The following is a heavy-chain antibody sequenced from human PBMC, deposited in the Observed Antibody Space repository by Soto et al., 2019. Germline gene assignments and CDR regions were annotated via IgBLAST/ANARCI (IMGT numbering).Heavy chain of an antibody. CDR2: IWHDGKSK. CDR1: GFTFSNFG. Sequence: GSLRLSCVASGFTFSNFGMHWVRQAPGKGLEWVAVIWHDGKSKYYADSAEGRFTVSRDNSKNTLFLQMNSLTAEGTAVYYCARDPGQDEAMDYWGQGTLVTSPQ. CDR3: ARDPGQDEAMDY. V-gene: IGHV3-33*02. J-gene: IGHJ4*02.